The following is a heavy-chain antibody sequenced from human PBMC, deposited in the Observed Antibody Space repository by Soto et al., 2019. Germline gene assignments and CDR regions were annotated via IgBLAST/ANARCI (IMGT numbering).Heavy chain of an antibody. D-gene: IGHD1-7*01. Sequence: GASVKVSCKASGYSFTTYYMHWVRQAPGQGLEWMGIINPSGGGIHYAQEFQGRVTMTRDTSTSTVYMELSSLKSEDTAVYYCARDQQRNSLPDYWGQGTLVTVSS. V-gene: IGHV1-46*01. CDR3: ARDQQRNSLPDY. J-gene: IGHJ4*02. CDR2: INPSGGGI. CDR1: GYSFTTYY.